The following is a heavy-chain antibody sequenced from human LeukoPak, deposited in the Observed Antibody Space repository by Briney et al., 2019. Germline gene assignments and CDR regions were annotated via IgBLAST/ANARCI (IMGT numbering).Heavy chain of an antibody. V-gene: IGHV3-33*01. CDR3: ARGHKQWLETSFDY. D-gene: IGHD6-19*01. CDR2: IWFDGSNK. Sequence: GGSLRLSCAASGFTFSSYGMHWVRQAPGKGLEWVALIWFDGSNKYYADSAKGRFSISRDSSKNTLYLQMNSLRAEDTAVYYCARGHKQWLETSFDYWGQGTLVTVSS. J-gene: IGHJ4*02. CDR1: GFTFSSYG.